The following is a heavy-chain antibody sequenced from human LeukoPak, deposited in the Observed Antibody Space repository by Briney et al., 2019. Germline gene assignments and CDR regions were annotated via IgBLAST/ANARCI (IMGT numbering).Heavy chain of an antibody. D-gene: IGHD3-10*01. J-gene: IGHJ4*02. CDR2: IFYSGTG. CDR3: ARAGLLWFGELGFDY. Sequence: SETLSLTCTVSGGSISSSSYYWGWIRQPPGKALEWIGSIFYSGTGHYNPALKSRVTMSLDTSKDEFSLKLDSVTAADTAVYYCARAGLLWFGELGFDYWGQGSLVTVST. V-gene: IGHV4-39*01. CDR1: GGSISSSSYY.